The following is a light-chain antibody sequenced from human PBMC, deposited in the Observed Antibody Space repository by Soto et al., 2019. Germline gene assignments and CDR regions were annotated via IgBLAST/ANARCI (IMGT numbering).Light chain of an antibody. CDR1: SSDVGGYNY. CDR2: EIN. V-gene: IGLV2-8*01. Sequence: QSVLTQPPSASGSPGQSVTISCTGTSSDVGGYNYVSWYQQHPGKAPKLMIYEINKRPSGVPDRFSGSKSGNTASLTVSGLQAEDEADYYCISYSGSNTLVFGPATKVTV. CDR3: ISYSGSNTLV. J-gene: IGLJ1*01.